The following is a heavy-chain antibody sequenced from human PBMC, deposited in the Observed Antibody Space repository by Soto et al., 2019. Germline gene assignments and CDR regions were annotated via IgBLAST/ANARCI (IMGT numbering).Heavy chain of an antibody. Sequence: SETLSLTCAVYGGSFSGYYWSWIRQPPGKGLEWIGEINQSGRTDYNPSLKSRATISVDTSKNQFSLKLGSVTAAETAVYYCARAHYGDYGYGMDVWGQGTTVTVSS. CDR3: ARAHYGDYGYGMDV. CDR1: GGSFSGYY. D-gene: IGHD4-17*01. CDR2: INQSGRT. V-gene: IGHV4-34*01. J-gene: IGHJ6*02.